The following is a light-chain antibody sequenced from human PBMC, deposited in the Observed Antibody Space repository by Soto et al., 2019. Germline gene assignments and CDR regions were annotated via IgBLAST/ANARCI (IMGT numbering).Light chain of an antibody. CDR2: DTS. CDR1: QDISRY. V-gene: IGKV1-9*01. CDR3: QQLQRTPFT. J-gene: IGKJ3*01. Sequence: DVQLTQSPSSLSASVGDRVTITCRASQDISRYLAWYQQKAGKAPKLLIYDTSSLQSGVPSRFSAFGSGTEFTLTISSLQPEDFATYHCQQLQRTPFTFGPGTKVDV.